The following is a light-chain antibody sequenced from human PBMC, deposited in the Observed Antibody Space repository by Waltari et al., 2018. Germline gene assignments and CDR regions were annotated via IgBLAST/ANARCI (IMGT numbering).Light chain of an antibody. J-gene: IGKJ2*03. CDR1: QGISNW. Sequence: DIQMTQSPSSLSESVGDRVTITCRATQGISNWLAWYQQKPEKAPKLLIYRASNLETGVPSRFSGSGSGTDFTLTISSLQPEDIATYYCQQHDNSPYSFGQGTKVEIK. CDR2: RAS. CDR3: QQHDNSPYS. V-gene: IGKV1-33*01.